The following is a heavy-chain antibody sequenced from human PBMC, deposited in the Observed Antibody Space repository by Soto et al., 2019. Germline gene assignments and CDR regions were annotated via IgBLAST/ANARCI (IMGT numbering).Heavy chain of an antibody. J-gene: IGHJ4*02. CDR2: IIPIFGTA. D-gene: IGHD6-19*01. Sequence: SVKVSCKASGGTFSSYAISWVRQAPGQGLEWMGGIIPIFGTANYAQKFQGRVTITADESTSTSYMELLSLKSQDTAVYYCVRDSGAKLRSSWGQGTLVTVSS. V-gene: IGHV1-69*13. CDR3: VRDSGAKLRSS. CDR1: GGTFSSYA.